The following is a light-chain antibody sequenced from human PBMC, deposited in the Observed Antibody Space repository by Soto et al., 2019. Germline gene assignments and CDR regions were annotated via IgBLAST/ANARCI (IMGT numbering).Light chain of an antibody. Sequence: QSALTQPASVSGSPGQSITISCIGTNSDVGSYNFVSWYQQHPGKAPKLLIYEVTNRPSGISNRFSGSKSGNTASLTISGLQAEDEADYYCSSYTSSSTLYVFGTGTKLTVL. V-gene: IGLV2-14*01. CDR2: EVT. CDR1: NSDVGSYNF. CDR3: SSYTSSSTLYV. J-gene: IGLJ1*01.